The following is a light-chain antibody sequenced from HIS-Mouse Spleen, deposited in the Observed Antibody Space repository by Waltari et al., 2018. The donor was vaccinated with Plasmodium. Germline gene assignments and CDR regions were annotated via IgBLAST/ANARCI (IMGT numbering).Light chain of an antibody. Sequence: SYELTQPPSVSVSPGQTARITCSGDALPKKYAYWYQQKSGQAPVLVSYAGSKRPSGIPERFSGSSSGTMATVTISGAQVEDEADYYCYSTDSSGNHRVFGGGTKLTVL. V-gene: IGLV3-10*01. J-gene: IGLJ3*02. CDR1: ALPKKY. CDR2: AGS. CDR3: YSTDSSGNHRV.